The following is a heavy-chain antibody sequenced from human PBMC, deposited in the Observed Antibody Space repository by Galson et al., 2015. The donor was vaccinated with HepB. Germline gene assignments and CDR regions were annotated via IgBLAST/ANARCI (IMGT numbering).Heavy chain of an antibody. V-gene: IGHV1-18*04. D-gene: IGHD6-19*01. Sequence: SGGTFRNYEITWVRQAPDQGLEWMGCIIPFNGDTHYSQRLQGRVTMTTDTSTRTAYMELRSLRSDDTAVYFCAREAVGGIFYFNPWGQGTLVTVSS. CDR1: GGTFRNYE. J-gene: IGHJ5*02. CDR3: AREAVGGIFYFNP. CDR2: IIPFNGDT.